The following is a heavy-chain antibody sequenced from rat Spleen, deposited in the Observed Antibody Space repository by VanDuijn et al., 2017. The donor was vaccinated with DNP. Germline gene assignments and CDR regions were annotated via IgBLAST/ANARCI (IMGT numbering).Heavy chain of an antibody. Sequence: EVQLQESGPGLVKPSQSLSLTCSVTGYSITSHYWGWIRQFPENKMEYVGHISYSGSTDYNPSLKSRISITRDTSRNQFFLQLNSVTTEDTATYYCARWKIGPHYFDYWGQGGMVTVSS. V-gene: IGHV3-1*01. CDR3: ARWKIGPHYFDY. CDR2: ISYSGST. D-gene: IGHD1-5*01. CDR1: GYSITSHY. J-gene: IGHJ2*01.